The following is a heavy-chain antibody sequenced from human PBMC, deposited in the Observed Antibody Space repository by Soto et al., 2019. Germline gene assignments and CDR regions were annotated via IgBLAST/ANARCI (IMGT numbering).Heavy chain of an antibody. CDR2: IIPIFCTA. D-gene: IGHD3-10*01. CDR3: ARDDYYGSGSYPIRDYYYGMDV. V-gene: IGHV1-69*13. Sequence: SXKVSFKASGGTXTSYAIRLVRQAPGQGLEWMGGIIPIFCTANYAQKFQVRVTITADESTRTDYMELSRLRSEDTAVYYCARDDYYGSGSYPIRDYYYGMDVWGQGNTVTVS. CDR1: GGTXTSYA. J-gene: IGHJ6*02.